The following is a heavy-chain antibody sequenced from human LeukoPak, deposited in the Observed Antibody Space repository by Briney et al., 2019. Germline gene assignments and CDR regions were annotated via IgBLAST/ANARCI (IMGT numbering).Heavy chain of an antibody. D-gene: IGHD4-17*01. V-gene: IGHV3-7*01. CDR2: IKKDGNEK. J-gene: IGHJ4*02. CDR3: ARDLTGATVTTYFDY. CDR1: GFSFSRFW. Sequence: GGSLRLSCAASGFSFSRFWMSWVRQAPGKGLEWVANIKKDGNEKYYVDSVKGRFTISRDNAKNSLYLQMNSLRAEDTAVYYCARDLTGATVTTYFDYWGQGTLVTVSS.